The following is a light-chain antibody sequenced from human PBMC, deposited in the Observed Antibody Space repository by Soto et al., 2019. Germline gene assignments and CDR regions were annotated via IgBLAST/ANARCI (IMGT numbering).Light chain of an antibody. Sequence: QSALTQPASVSGSPGQSITITYTGTSSDVGTYNLVSWYQHHPAKVPKLMIYEVSKRPSGISNRFSGSKSGNTASLTISGLQAEDEADYYCCSYAGSSTFVVFGGGTKLTVL. CDR3: CSYAGSSTFVV. J-gene: IGLJ2*01. V-gene: IGLV2-23*02. CDR2: EVS. CDR1: SSDVGTYNL.